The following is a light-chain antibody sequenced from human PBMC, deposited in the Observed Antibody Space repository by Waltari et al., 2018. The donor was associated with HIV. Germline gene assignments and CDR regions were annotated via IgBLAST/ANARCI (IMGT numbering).Light chain of an antibody. CDR2: GNS. J-gene: IGLJ3*02. CDR1: RSTLSAVYD. Sequence: QSVLTQPPSVSGAPVQRVTISCTGSRSTLSAVYDGHWYQPLPGTAPKLLIHGNSNRPSGVPDRFSGSKSGTSASLAITGLQAKDEADYYCQSYDSSLSEVFGGGTKLTVL. CDR3: QSYDSSLSEV. V-gene: IGLV1-40*01.